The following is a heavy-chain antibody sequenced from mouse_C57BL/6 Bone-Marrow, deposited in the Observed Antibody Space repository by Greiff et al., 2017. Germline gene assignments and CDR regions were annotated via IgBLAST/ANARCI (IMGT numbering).Heavy chain of an antibody. CDR1: GFTFSDYY. V-gene: IGHV5-16*01. Sequence: EVKLVESEGGLVQPGSSMKLSCTASGFTFSDYYMAWVRQVPEKGLEWVANINYDGSSTYYLDSLKSRFIISRDNEKNILYLQMSSLKSEDTATYDCARYSNLPWYFDVWGTGTTVTVSS. D-gene: IGHD2-5*01. CDR2: INYDGSST. J-gene: IGHJ1*03. CDR3: ARYSNLPWYFDV.